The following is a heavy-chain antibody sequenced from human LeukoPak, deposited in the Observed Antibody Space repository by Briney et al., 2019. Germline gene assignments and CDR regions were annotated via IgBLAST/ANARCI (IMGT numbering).Heavy chain of an antibody. D-gene: IGHD6-19*01. CDR1: GGSISNYY. Sequence: KTSETLSLTCTVSGGSISNYYWGWIRQPPGKGLQWIGYMYYSVSGSTYYYSPSLKSRVTISVDTSKKQFSLKLNSVTAADTAVYYCARAGGAVAGKIFDYWGQGTLVTVSS. J-gene: IGHJ4*02. V-gene: IGHV4-59*01. CDR3: ARAGGAVAGKIFDY. CDR2: MYYSVSGSTY.